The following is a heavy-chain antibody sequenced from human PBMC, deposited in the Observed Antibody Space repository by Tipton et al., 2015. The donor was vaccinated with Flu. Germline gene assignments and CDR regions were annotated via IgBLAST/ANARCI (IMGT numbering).Heavy chain of an antibody. Sequence: TLSLTCTVSGGSISSSNKYWGWFRQPPGKGLEWIGSVYYSGTTYYNPSLKSRVTISVDTSKNQFSLRLSSVTAADTAVYYCARQGEYCAGGGGSCFPPDHWDQGTLVTVS. CDR1: GGSISSSNKY. CDR2: VYYSGTT. CDR3: ARQGEYCAGGGGSCFPPDH. D-gene: IGHD2-8*02. J-gene: IGHJ4*02. V-gene: IGHV4-39*01.